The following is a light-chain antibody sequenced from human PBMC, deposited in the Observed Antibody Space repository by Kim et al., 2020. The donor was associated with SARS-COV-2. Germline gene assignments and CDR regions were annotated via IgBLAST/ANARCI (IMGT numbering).Light chain of an antibody. CDR1: QLGNKY. CDR2: HDD. CDR3: QAWHVNMMI. J-gene: IGLJ2*01. V-gene: IGLV3-1*01. Sequence: VSPGQTATITCSGDQLGNKYAYWFQQKPGQSPVLVIYHDDKRPSEIPDRFSGSNSGNTATLTISGTQAMDEADYYCQAWHVNMMIFGGGTKVTVL.